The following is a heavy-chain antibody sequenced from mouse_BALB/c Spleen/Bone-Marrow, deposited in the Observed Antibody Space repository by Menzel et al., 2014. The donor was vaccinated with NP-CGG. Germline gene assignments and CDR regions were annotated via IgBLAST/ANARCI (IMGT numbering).Heavy chain of an antibody. J-gene: IGHJ1*01. CDR2: IDPSDSYT. D-gene: IGHD2-12*01. Sequence: QVQSQLPGVELVKPGGSVKPSCKAFGYICTSHWMHWVKLRPVQGLELIGEIDPSDSYTNYNQKFKGKATLTVDKSSSTAYMQLSSLTSEDSALCYCARGGNRYDAYWYFGVWDA. V-gene: IGHV1-69*02. CDR3: ARGGNRYDAYWYFGV. CDR1: GYICTSHW.